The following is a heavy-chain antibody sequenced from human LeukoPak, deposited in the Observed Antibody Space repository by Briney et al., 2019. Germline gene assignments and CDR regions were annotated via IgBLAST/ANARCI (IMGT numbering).Heavy chain of an antibody. J-gene: IGHJ4*02. CDR3: ARRDVGATIDY. V-gene: IGHV4-39*01. Sequence: PSETLSLTCTVSGDSISSSRFYWAWIRQPPGKGLEWIGSILYTGRTFYNPSLKSRVTISVDTSKNQFSLRLGSVPASDTAVYYCARRDVGATIDYWGQGTLATVSS. D-gene: IGHD1-26*01. CDR1: GDSISSSRFY. CDR2: ILYTGRT.